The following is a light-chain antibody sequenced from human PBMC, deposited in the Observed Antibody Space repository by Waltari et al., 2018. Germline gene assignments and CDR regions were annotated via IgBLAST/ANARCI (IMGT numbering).Light chain of an antibody. V-gene: IGLV3-21*02. CDR1: NIGSTS. CDR3: QVWDSGSHHVV. Sequence: SYVLTQPPSVSVAPGQTARITCGGNNIGSTSVHRYQQKPGQAPELVVYDDNDRPSGIPERFSGSKSGTTATLTINRVEDGDEADYYCQVWDSGSHHVVFGGGTKLTVL. CDR2: DDN. J-gene: IGLJ2*01.